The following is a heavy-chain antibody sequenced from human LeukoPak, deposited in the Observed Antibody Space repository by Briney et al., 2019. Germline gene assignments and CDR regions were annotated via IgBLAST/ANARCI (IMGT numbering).Heavy chain of an antibody. D-gene: IGHD3-10*01. CDR3: ARAYNYGSGTYRALAY. CDR1: GFTFSSYA. V-gene: IGHV3-23*01. CDR2: ISGSGGST. J-gene: IGHJ4*02. Sequence: GGSLRLSCAASGFTFSSYAMSWVRQAPGKGLEWVSAISGSGGSTYYADSVKGRFTISRDNSKNTLYLQMNSLRVEDTAVYYCARAYNYGSGTYRALAYWGQGTLVTVSS.